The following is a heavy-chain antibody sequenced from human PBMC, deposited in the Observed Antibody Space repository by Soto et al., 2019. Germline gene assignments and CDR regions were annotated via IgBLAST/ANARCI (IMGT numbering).Heavy chain of an antibody. CDR3: ATLPPRIEAGLLPIPT. D-gene: IGHD4-17*01. CDR1: GGSISSTNW. J-gene: IGHJ4*02. Sequence: QVQLQQSGPRLVKPSGTLSLTCYVSGGSISSTNWWTWVRQPPGKGLEWIGEIYHTGNTNYNPSVRSGATIPVDNPNTEFPLNRRAVPPADTAVYYWATLPPRIEAGLLPIPTGGRGIRVTVPS. V-gene: IGHV4-4*02. CDR2: IYHTGNT.